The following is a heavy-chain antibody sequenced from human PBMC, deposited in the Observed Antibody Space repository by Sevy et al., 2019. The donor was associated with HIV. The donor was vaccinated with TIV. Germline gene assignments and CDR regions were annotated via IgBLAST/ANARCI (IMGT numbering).Heavy chain of an antibody. CDR1: GFTFSSYG. Sequence: GGSLRLSCAASGFTFSSYGMHWVRQAPGKGLEWVAVIWYDGSNKYYADSVKGRFTISRDNSKNTLYLQMNSLRAEDTAVYYCPRERARLRGAFDIWGQGTMVTVSS. J-gene: IGHJ3*02. V-gene: IGHV3-33*01. CDR3: PRERARLRGAFDI. CDR2: IWYDGSNK. D-gene: IGHD5-12*01.